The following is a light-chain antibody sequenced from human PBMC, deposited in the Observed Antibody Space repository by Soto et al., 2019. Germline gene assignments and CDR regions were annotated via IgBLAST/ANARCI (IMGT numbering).Light chain of an antibody. CDR3: QQYSTYPIT. CDR2: KAS. V-gene: IGKV1-5*03. CDR1: QTISSY. J-gene: IGKJ5*01. Sequence: DIQMTQSPSSLSASVGDRVTITCRASQTISSYLNWYQHKPGKAPKLLIYKASNLESGLPSRFTGSGSGTEFTLTISSLQSDDFATYYCQQYSTYPITFGQGTRLEIK.